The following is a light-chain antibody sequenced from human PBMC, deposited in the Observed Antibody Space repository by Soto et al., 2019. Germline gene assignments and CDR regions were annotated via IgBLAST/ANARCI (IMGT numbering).Light chain of an antibody. V-gene: IGLV2-23*02. CDR2: EDS. CDR1: SSDVGSYNL. CDR3: CSYAGSSTFG. Sequence: QSVLTQPASVSGSPGQSITISCTGTSSDVGSYNLVSWYQQHPGEAPKLMIYEDSKRPSGVSNRFSGSKSGNTASLTISGLQAEDEADYYCCSYAGSSTFGFGGGTKVTVL. J-gene: IGLJ3*02.